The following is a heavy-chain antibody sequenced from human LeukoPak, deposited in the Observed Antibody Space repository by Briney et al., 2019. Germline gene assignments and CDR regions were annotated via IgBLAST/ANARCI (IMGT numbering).Heavy chain of an antibody. CDR2: ISDSGGST. CDR3: AKDLRITGTTSNY. V-gene: IGHV3-23*01. J-gene: IGHJ4*02. Sequence: GGSLRLSCAASGFTFSSYAMSWVRQAPGKGLEWVSAISDSGGSTYYADSVKGRFTISRDNSKNTLYLQMNSLRAEDTAVYYCAKDLRITGTTSNYWGQGTLVTVSS. CDR1: GFTFSSYA. D-gene: IGHD1-7*01.